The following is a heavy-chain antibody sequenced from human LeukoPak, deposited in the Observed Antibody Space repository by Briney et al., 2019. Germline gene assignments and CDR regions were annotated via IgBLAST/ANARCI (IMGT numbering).Heavy chain of an antibody. D-gene: IGHD5-18*01. J-gene: IGHJ4*02. V-gene: IGHV1-2*02. CDR1: GYTFTGYY. Sequence: ASVNVSCKASGYTFTGYYMHWVRQAPGQGLEWMGWINPNSGGTNYSQKFQGRVTMTRDTSISTAYTDLSRLRSDDTAVYYCARSIQLWSYFDYWGQGTLVTVSS. CDR2: INPNSGGT. CDR3: ARSIQLWSYFDY.